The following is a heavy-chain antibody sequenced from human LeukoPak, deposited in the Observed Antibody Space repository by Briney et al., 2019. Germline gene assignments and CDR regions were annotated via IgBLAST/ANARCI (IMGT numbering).Heavy chain of an antibody. CDR2: IYYSGST. Sequence: SETLSLTCTVSGGSISSYYWSWIRQPPGKGREGIGYIYYSGSTNYNPSLKSRVTISLDTSKNQFSLKLSSVTAADTAVYHCASGSWWYYFDYWGQGTLVTVSS. CDR3: ASGSWWYYFDY. D-gene: IGHD2-15*01. CDR1: GGSISSYY. J-gene: IGHJ4*02. V-gene: IGHV4-59*01.